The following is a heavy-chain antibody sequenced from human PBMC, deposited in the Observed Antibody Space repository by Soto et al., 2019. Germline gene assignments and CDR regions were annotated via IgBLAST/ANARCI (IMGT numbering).Heavy chain of an antibody. CDR2: IYYSGST. D-gene: IGHD3-9*01. J-gene: IGHJ4*02. V-gene: IGHV4-39*01. Sequence: LSLTCTVSGGSISSSSYYWGWIRQPPGKGLEWIGSIYYSGSTYYNPSLKSRVTISVDTSKNQFSLKLSSVTAADTAVYYCARLITVLRYFDWLLYIDYWGQGTLVTVSS. CDR3: ARLITVLRYFDWLLYIDY. CDR1: GGSISSSSYY.